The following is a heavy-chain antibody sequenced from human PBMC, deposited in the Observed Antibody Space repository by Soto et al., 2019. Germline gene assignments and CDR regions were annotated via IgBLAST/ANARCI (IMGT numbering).Heavy chain of an antibody. CDR3: AKEVWDY. J-gene: IGHJ4*02. V-gene: IGHV1-3*01. CDR2: INAGNVNT. D-gene: IGHD2-21*01. CDR1: GYTFTSYA. Sequence: QVQLVQSGAEVKKPGASVKVSCKASGYTFTSYAMHWVRQAPGQSLEWMGWINAGNVNTKYSQKFQGRVPSTRDTSASPAYMELSSLRSEDTAVYYCAKEVWDYWGQGTLVTVSS.